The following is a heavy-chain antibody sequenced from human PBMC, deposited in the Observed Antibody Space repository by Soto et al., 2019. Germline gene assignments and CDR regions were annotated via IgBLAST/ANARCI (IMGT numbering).Heavy chain of an antibody. J-gene: IGHJ4*02. CDR1: GDSINSYNYY. Sequence: QLQLQESGPGLVKPSETLSLTCSVSGDSINSYNYYWGWIRQPPGKGLEWIGSIYYRGNTYYNPSLKTPVTISVDKSKRQFSVMLNSVTAADSAVYFCARLEGLATISYYFDYWGQGTLVTVSS. CDR2: IYYRGNT. D-gene: IGHD3-9*01. CDR3: ARLEGLATISYYFDY. V-gene: IGHV4-39*01.